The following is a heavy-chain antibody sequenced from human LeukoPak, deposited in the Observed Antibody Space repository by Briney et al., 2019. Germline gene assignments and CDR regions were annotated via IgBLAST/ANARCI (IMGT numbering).Heavy chain of an antibody. D-gene: IGHD1-26*01. J-gene: IGHJ5*02. V-gene: IGHV3-23*01. CDR1: GFTFSSYA. CDR2: IGVGGGYI. CDR3: ASHSGSYSNWFDP. Sequence: TGGSLRLSCTTSGFTFSSYAMSLVRQAPGKGLEWVSAIGVGGGYIYYADSVKGRFTISRDNSKNALYLQMNSLRADDTAVYYCASHSGSYSNWFDPWGQGTLVTVSS.